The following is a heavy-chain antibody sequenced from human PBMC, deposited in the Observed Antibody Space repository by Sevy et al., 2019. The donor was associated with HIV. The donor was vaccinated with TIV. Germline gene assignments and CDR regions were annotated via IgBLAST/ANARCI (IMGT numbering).Heavy chain of an antibody. J-gene: IGHJ3*02. CDR3: ARVLLDLTMVRGDGFDI. CDR2: IYHSGST. V-gene: IGHV4-38-2*01. D-gene: IGHD3-10*01. Sequence: SETLSLTCAVSGYSISSGYYWGWIRQPPGKGLEWIGSIYHSGSTYYNPSLKSRVTISVDTSKNQFSLKLSSVTAADTAVYYCARVLLDLTMVRGDGFDIWGQGTMVTVSS. CDR1: GYSISSGYY.